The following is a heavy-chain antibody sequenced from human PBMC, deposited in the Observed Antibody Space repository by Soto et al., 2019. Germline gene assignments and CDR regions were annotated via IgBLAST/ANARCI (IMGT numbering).Heavy chain of an antibody. CDR1: GGSLSGVY. CDR3: AIMDSSVYYRINY. CDR2: ISYTGRT. J-gene: IGHJ4*02. D-gene: IGHD3-22*01. V-gene: IGHV4-59*01. Sequence: SETLSLTCTVSGGSLSGVYWSWLRQPPGKGLEWIGYISYTGRTDYNPSLKSRVTISVDTSKIHFLLNLSSVTAADTAVYYCAIMDSSVYYRINYWGQGALVTVSS.